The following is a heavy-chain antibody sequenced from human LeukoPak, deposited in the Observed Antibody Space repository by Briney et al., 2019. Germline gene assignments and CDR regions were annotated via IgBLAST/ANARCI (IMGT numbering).Heavy chain of an antibody. CDR1: GFSLSNARMG. CDR2: IYYSGST. V-gene: IGHV4-39*01. CDR3: ASPPYDILTGSLWYFDL. D-gene: IGHD3-9*01. J-gene: IGHJ2*01. Sequence: SGPVLVKPTETLTLTCTVSGFSLSNARMGVSWIRQPPGKGLEWIANIYYSGSTYYSPSLKSRVTISVDTSKNQFSLKLSSVTAADTAVYYCASPPYDILTGSLWYFDLWGRGTLVTVSS.